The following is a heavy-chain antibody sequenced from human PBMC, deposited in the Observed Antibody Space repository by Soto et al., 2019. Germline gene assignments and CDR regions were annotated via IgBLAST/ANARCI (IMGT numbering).Heavy chain of an antibody. CDR2: INAGNGNT. V-gene: IGHV1-3*01. D-gene: IGHD3-22*01. J-gene: IGHJ4*02. Sequence: QVQPVQSGAEVKKPGASVKVSCKASGYTFTSYAMHWVRQAPGQRLEWMGWINAGNGNTKYSQKFQGRVTITRDTSASTAYMELSSLRSEDTAVYYCARVTNYYDSSGYSFDYWGQGTLVTVSS. CDR1: GYTFTSYA. CDR3: ARVTNYYDSSGYSFDY.